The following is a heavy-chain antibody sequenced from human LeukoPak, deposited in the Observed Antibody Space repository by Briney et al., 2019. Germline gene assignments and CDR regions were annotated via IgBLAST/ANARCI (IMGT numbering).Heavy chain of an antibody. Sequence: PGGSLRLSCAASGFTFSSYAMHWVRQAPGKGLEWVAVISYDGSNKYYADSVKGRFTISRDNSKNTLYLQMSSLRAEDTALYYCAKTMEQLVQFDYWGQGTLVTVSS. CDR2: ISYDGSNK. D-gene: IGHD6-13*01. CDR3: AKTMEQLVQFDY. J-gene: IGHJ4*02. CDR1: GFTFSSYA. V-gene: IGHV3-30-3*02.